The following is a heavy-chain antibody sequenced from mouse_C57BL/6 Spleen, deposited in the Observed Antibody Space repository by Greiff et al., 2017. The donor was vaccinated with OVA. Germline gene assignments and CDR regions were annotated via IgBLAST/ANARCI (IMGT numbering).Heavy chain of an antibody. Sequence: VQLQQSGPELVKPGASVKISCKASGYTFTDYYMNWVKQSNGKSLEWIGDINPNNGGTSYNQKFTGKATLTVYKSSSTAYMELRSLTSEDSAVYYCARPYYYAMDYWGQGTSVTVSS. CDR2: INPNNGGT. J-gene: IGHJ4*01. CDR3: ARPYYYAMDY. V-gene: IGHV1-26*01. CDR1: GYTFTDYY.